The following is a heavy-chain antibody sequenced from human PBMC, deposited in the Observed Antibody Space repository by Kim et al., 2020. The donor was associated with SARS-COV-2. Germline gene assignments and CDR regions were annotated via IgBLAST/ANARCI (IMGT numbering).Heavy chain of an antibody. CDR3: ARGLVGRTVTPDD. J-gene: IGHJ4*02. Sequence: YYADSVKGRFTITRDNSKNTLYLQMNSLRGEDTAVYYCARGLVGRTVTPDDWGQGTLVTVS. D-gene: IGHD4-4*01. V-gene: IGHV3-53*01.